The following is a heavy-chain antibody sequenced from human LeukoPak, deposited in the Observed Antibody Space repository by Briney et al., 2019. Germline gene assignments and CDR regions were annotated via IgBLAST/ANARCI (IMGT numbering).Heavy chain of an antibody. D-gene: IGHD6-13*01. CDR1: GDSISSTT. CDR2: ISYDGSNK. CDR3: AREGTSQQLVPPYFDY. Sequence: LSLTCTVSGDSISSTTYYWGWIRQPPGKGLEWVAVISYDGSNKYYADSVKGRFTISRDNSKNTLYLQMNSLRAEDTAVYYCAREGTSQQLVPPYFDYWGQGTLVTVSS. J-gene: IGHJ4*02. V-gene: IGHV3-30-3*01.